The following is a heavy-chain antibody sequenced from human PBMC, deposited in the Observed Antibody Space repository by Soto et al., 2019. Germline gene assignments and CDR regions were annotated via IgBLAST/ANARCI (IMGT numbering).Heavy chain of an antibody. CDR2: MSPKSGIT. CDR3: ARGVDAGYDY. J-gene: IGHJ4*02. Sequence: GASVKVSCKASGYTFSDLDINRVRQATGQGLEWMGWMSPKSGITDYAQKFQGRVTMTRDTSISTAYMELSNLRSEDTAMYYCARGVDAGYDYWGQGTQVTVSS. V-gene: IGHV1-8*01. D-gene: IGHD5-12*01. CDR1: GYTFSDLD.